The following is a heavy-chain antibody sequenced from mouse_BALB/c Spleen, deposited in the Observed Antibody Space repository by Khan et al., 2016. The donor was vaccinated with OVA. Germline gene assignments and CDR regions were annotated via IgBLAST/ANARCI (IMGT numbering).Heavy chain of an antibody. J-gene: IGHJ3*02. CDR2: LHPPNVNT. V-gene: IGHV14-3*02. CDR3: GRMGRK. CDR1: GLNIKDTY. Sequence: VQLQQSGAELVKSGATVKLSCTASGLNIKDTYIHWLNQWPEQGLVWLGTLHPPNVNTKSHPKFQGTPTITPHTSSHTAYLQLTSLTSEHPPVSNGGRMGRKWGQG.